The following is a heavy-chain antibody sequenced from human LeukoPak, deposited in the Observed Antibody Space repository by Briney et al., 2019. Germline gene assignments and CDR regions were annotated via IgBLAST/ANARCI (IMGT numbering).Heavy chain of an antibody. D-gene: IGHD3-22*01. Sequence: GGSLRLSCAASGFTFSSYSMNWVRQAPGKGPEWVSSISSSSSYIYYADSVKGRFTISRDNAKNSLYLQMNSLRAEDTAFYYCAKMATPIYYDSSGSGEFFNYWGQGTLVTVSS. CDR1: GFTFSSYS. CDR3: AKMATPIYYDSSGSGEFFNY. J-gene: IGHJ4*02. CDR2: ISSSSSYI. V-gene: IGHV3-21*04.